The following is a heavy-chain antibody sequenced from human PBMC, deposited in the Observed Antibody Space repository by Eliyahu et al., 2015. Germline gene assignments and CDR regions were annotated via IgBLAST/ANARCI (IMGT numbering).Heavy chain of an antibody. V-gene: IGHV3-33*01. Sequence: QVQLVESGGGVVQPGRSXRXSCAXSGFTFXNXGXHWVRQAPGKGLGWVAAIWYDGSNKYYADSVKGRFTISRDNSKNTMYLQMNSLRAEDTAVYYCARGEDCSSNTCLVYKWFDSWGQGALVTVSS. CDR1: GFTFXNXG. D-gene: IGHD2-2*01. CDR3: ARGEDCSSNTCLVYKWFDS. J-gene: IGHJ5*01. CDR2: IWYDGSNK.